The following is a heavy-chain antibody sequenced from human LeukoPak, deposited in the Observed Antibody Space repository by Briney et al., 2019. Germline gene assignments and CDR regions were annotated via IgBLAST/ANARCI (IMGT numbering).Heavy chain of an antibody. CDR3: ARGFISGWGFSYWFDP. D-gene: IGHD6-19*01. V-gene: IGHV4-34*01. CDR2: INHSGST. CDR1: GGSFSGYY. Sequence: SETLSLTCAVYGGSFSGYYWSWIRQPPGKGLEWIGEINHSGSTNYNPSLKSRVTISVDTSKNQFSLKLSSVTAADTAVYYCARGFISGWGFSYWFDPWGQGTLVTVSS. J-gene: IGHJ5*02.